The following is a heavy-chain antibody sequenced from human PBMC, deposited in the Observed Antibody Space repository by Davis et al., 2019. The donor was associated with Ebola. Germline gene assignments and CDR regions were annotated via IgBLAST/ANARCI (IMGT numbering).Heavy chain of an antibody. D-gene: IGHD6-13*01. V-gene: IGHV1-46*01. J-gene: IGHJ4*02. CDR2: INPSDGRT. Sequence: AASVKVSCKASGYTFTGYYMHWVRQAPGQGLEWMGIINPSDGRTSYAQKFQGRVTMTRDTSTTSVYMELSSLRSEDTAVYYCARDATGGVAAIATNYFDYWGQGALVTVSS. CDR1: GYTFTGYY. CDR3: ARDATGGVAAIATNYFDY.